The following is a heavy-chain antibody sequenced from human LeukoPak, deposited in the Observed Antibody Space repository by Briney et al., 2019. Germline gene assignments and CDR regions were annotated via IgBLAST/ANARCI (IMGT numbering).Heavy chain of an antibody. V-gene: IGHV1-46*01. Sequence: ASVKVSCKASGYTFTTYFIHWVRQAPGQGLEWMGIINPSGGSTNYAQKFQGRVTMTRDTSTSTVYMELSSLRSEDTAVYYCARGTEYYYGSGSQDPWGLYSFDFWGQGTLVTVSS. J-gene: IGHJ4*02. CDR2: INPSGGST. D-gene: IGHD3-10*01. CDR3: ARGTEYYYGSGSQDPWGLYSFDF. CDR1: GYTFTTYF.